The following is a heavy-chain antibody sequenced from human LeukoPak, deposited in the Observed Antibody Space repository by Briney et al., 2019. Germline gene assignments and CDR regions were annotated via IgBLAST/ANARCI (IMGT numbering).Heavy chain of an antibody. CDR3: ARDQDVVVPAAMFFHWFDP. Sequence: ASVKVSCKASGYTFTSYYMHWVRQAPGQGLEWMGIINPSGGSTSYAQKFQGRVTMTRDMSTSTVYMELSSLRSEDTAVYYCARDQDVVVPAAMFFHWFDPWGQGTLVTVSS. CDR2: INPSGGST. V-gene: IGHV1-46*01. J-gene: IGHJ5*02. D-gene: IGHD2-2*01. CDR1: GYTFTSYY.